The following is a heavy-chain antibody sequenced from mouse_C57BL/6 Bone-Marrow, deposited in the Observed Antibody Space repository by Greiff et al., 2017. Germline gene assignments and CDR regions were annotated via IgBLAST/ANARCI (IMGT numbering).Heavy chain of an antibody. V-gene: IGHV5-4*03. Sequence: EVKLVESGGGLVKPGGSLKLSCAASGFTFSSYAMSWVRQTPEKRLEWVATISDGGSYTYYPDNVKGRCTISRDNANNNLYLQMSHLKAEDTAMYYCARDFDDGDFWGQGTSVTVSS. CDR2: ISDGGSYT. CDR1: GFTFSSYA. CDR3: ARDFDDGDF. D-gene: IGHD2-3*01. J-gene: IGHJ4*01.